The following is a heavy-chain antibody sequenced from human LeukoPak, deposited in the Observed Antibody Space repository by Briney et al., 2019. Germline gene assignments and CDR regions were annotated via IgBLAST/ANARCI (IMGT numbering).Heavy chain of an antibody. D-gene: IGHD6-19*01. J-gene: IGHJ4*02. CDR3: VRRGDASSGWGDHDY. Sequence: GSLRLSCAASGFPLNRNAISWAGKAQGKGLEWVSTIGGSGEKTIYADSVKGRLTISRDISKNMLHLQMSSLPGEDTALYYCVRRGDASSGWGDHDYWGQGALVTVSS. CDR1: GFPLNRNA. CDR2: IGGSGEKT. V-gene: IGHV3-23*01.